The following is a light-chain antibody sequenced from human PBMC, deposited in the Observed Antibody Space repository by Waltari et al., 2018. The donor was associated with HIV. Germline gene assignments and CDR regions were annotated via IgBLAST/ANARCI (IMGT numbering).Light chain of an antibody. J-gene: IGLJ3*02. CDR1: ALPKQY. CDR2: KDT. V-gene: IGLV3-25*03. Sequence: SYELTQPPSVSVSPGQTARITSSGDALPKQYAYWYQQKPGQAPVLVIYKDTERPSGIPERFSGSSSGTTVTLTISGVQAEDDADYYCLSADTSVTWVFGGGTKLTVL. CDR3: LSADTSVTWV.